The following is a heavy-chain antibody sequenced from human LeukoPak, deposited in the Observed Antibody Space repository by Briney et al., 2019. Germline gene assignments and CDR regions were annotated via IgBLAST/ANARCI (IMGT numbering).Heavy chain of an antibody. CDR2: IYYSGST. CDR1: GYSISSGYY. Sequence: SETLSLTCPVSGYSISSGYYWNWIRQPPGKGLEWIGYIYYSGSTDYNPSLKSRVTISLDTSKNQFSLKLSSVTAADTAVYYCARGEWEIGLFFDYWGQGTLVTVSS. CDR3: ARGEWEIGLFFDY. J-gene: IGHJ4*02. D-gene: IGHD1-26*01. V-gene: IGHV4-61*01.